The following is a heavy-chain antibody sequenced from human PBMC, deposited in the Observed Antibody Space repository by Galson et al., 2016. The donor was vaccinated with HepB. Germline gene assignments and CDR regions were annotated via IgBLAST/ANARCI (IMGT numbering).Heavy chain of an antibody. D-gene: IGHD5-24*01. CDR2: FDPENGET. J-gene: IGHJ4*02. CDR3: ATFNRPTVYDYNYWEQYYLDY. CDR1: GYTLSELS. V-gene: IGHV1-24*01. Sequence: SVKVSCKVSGYTLSELSIHWVRQAPGKGLDWMGGFDPENGETFYSQKFQGRVTMTEDTSTDTAYMVLSSLRSEDTAVYYFATFNRPTVYDYNYWEQYYLDYWGQGTLVTVSS.